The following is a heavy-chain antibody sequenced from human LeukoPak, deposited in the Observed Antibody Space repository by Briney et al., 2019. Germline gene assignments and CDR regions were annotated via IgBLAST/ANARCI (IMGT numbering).Heavy chain of an antibody. J-gene: IGHJ6*02. CDR3: ATTPGAYYYYHMDV. D-gene: IGHD3-10*01. CDR1: GFTFSTYV. Sequence: GSLRLSCAASGFTFSTYVMTWVRQAPGKGLEWVSAILGSGGGTYYTDSVKGRFTISRDNSKNTLCLQMNSLRAEDTAVYYCATTPGAYYYYHMDVWGQGTTVTVSS. V-gene: IGHV3-23*01. CDR2: ILGSGGGT.